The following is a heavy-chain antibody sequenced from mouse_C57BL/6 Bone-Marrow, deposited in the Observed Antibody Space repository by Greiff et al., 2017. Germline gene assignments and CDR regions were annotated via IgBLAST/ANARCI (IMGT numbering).Heavy chain of an antibody. V-gene: IGHV5-16*01. CDR3: ARDRSYGSSFYYAMDY. CDR1: GFTFSDYY. D-gene: IGHD1-1*01. CDR2: INYDGSST. Sequence: EVMLVESEGGLVQPGSSMKLSCTASGFTFSDYYMAWVRQVPEKGLEWVANINYDGSSTYYLDSLKSRFIISRDNAKNILYLQMSSLKSEDTATYYCARDRSYGSSFYYAMDYWGQGTSVTVSS. J-gene: IGHJ4*01.